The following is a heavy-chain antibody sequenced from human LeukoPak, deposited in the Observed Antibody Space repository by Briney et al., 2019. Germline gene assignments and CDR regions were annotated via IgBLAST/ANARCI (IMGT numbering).Heavy chain of an antibody. V-gene: IGHV1-69*13. Sequence: GASVKVSCKASGYTFTGYYMHWVRQAPGQGLEWMGGIIPIFGTANYAQKFQGRVTITADESTSTAYMELSSLRSEDTAVYYCARDYYDSSGYYLRLYYWGQGTLVTVSS. CDR1: GYTFTGYY. CDR3: ARDYYDSSGYYLRLYY. J-gene: IGHJ4*02. D-gene: IGHD3-22*01. CDR2: IIPIFGTA.